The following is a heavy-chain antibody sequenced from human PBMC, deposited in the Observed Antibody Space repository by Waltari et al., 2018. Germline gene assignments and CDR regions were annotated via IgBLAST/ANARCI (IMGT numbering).Heavy chain of an antibody. D-gene: IGHD2-2*01. CDR3: ARDQYCSSTSCSSYWYFDL. CDR1: GGSISRSSYY. Sequence: QLQLQESGPGLVKPSETLSLPCTVSGGSISRSSYYWGWIRQHPGKGLGWIGSIYYSGSTYYNPSLKSRVTISVDTSKNQFSLKLSSVTAADTAVYYCARDQYCSSTSCSSYWYFDLWGRGTLVTVSS. CDR2: IYYSGST. J-gene: IGHJ2*01. V-gene: IGHV4-39*07.